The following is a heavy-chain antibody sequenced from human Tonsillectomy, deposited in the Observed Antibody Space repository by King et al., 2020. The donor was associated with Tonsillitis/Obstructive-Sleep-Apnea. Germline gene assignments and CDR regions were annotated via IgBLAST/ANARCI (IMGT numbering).Heavy chain of an antibody. V-gene: IGHV3-21*01. Sequence: VQLVESGGGLVKPGGSLRLSCAASGFTFSTYSMNWVRQATGKGLEWVSSISGSSRFMSYADSVRGRFTISRDNAKNSLCLHMNSLRDEDMAVYYCARQCASTSCYTPDAFDNW. CDR2: ISGSSRFM. D-gene: IGHD2-2*02. CDR3: ARQCASTSCYTPDAFDN. J-gene: IGHJ3*02. CDR1: GFTFSTYS.